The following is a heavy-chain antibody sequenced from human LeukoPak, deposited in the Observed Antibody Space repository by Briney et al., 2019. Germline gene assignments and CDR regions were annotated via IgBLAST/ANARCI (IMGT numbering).Heavy chain of an antibody. CDR1: GGTFSSYA. CDR2: IIPIFGTA. Sequence: ASVKVSCKASGGTFSSYAISWVRQAPGQGLEWMGGIIPIFGTANYAQKFQGRVTLTRDMSTSTVYMELSSLRSEDTAVYFCARVIGQLWLSPHYFDYWGQGTLVTVSS. CDR3: ARVIGQLWLSPHYFDY. V-gene: IGHV1-69*05. D-gene: IGHD5-18*01. J-gene: IGHJ4*02.